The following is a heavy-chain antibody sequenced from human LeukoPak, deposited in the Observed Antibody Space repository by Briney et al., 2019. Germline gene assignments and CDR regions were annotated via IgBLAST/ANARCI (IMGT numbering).Heavy chain of an antibody. CDR3: AKLSTGYSYGHGGNFDY. J-gene: IGHJ4*02. D-gene: IGHD5-18*01. Sequence: ETLSLTCTVSGYSISSGYYWGWIRQPPGKGLEWVSAISGGGGTTYYADSVKGRFTISRDNSKNTLYLQMNSLRAEDTAVCYCAKLSTGYSYGHGGNFDYWGQGTLVTVSS. CDR1: GYSISSGYY. CDR2: ISGGGGTT. V-gene: IGHV3-23*01.